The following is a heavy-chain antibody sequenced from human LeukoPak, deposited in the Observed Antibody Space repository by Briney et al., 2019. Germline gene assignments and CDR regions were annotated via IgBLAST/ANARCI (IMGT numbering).Heavy chain of an antibody. Sequence: PSETLSLTCTVSGGSISSSSYYWGWIRQPPGKGLEWIGNIYYSGGTYSNPSLKSRVTISVDTSKNQFSLNLSSVTATDTALYYCARGGTDFDYWGQGTLVTVSS. CDR2: IYYSGGT. V-gene: IGHV4-39*01. D-gene: IGHD2-15*01. CDR1: GGSISSSSYY. J-gene: IGHJ4*02. CDR3: ARGGTDFDY.